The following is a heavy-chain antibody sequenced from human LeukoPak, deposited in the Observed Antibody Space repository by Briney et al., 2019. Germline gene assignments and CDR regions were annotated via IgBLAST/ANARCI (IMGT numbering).Heavy chain of an antibody. CDR3: ARDLFSFYYDSSGYCDY. D-gene: IGHD3-22*01. V-gene: IGHV3-11*01. CDR1: GFNFGDYY. Sequence: GGSLRLSCVASGFNFGDYYMNWFRQAPGNGLEWLSFISSSGHNILYTDSVKGRFTVSRDNAKKTVFLQMNSLRAEDTAVYYCARDLFSFYYDSSGYCDYWGPGTRVTVSS. J-gene: IGHJ4*02. CDR2: ISSSGHNI.